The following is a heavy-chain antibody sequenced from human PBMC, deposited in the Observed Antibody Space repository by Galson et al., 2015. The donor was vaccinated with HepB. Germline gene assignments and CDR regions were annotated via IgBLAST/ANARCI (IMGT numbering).Heavy chain of an antibody. V-gene: IGHV4-31*03. Sequence: TLSLTCTVSGGSISSGAYRWGWIRQHPGKGLEWIGYIYYNGSTYYNPSLKSRVTISVDTSKNQFSLNLRSVTVADTAVYYCVRVAYCGSRCSKRGAFDIWGLGTMVTVSS. J-gene: IGHJ3*02. D-gene: IGHD2-21*01. CDR3: VRVAYCGSRCSKRGAFDI. CDR1: GGSISSGAYR. CDR2: IYYNGST.